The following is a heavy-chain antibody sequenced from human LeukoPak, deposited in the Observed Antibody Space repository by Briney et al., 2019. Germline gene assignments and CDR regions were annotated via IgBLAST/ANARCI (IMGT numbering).Heavy chain of an antibody. V-gene: IGHV3-23*01. Sequence: GGSLRLSCAASGFTFSSYAMSWVRQAPGKGLEWVSAISGSGGSTYYADSVKGQFTISRDNSKNTLYLQMNSLRAEDTAVYYCAKDRGSSWHNDAFDIWGQGTMVTVSS. CDR3: AKDRGSSWHNDAFDI. CDR2: ISGSGGST. D-gene: IGHD6-13*01. CDR1: GFTFSSYA. J-gene: IGHJ3*02.